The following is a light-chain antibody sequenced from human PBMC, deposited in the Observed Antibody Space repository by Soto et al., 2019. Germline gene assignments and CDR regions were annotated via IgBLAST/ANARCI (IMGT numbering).Light chain of an antibody. J-gene: IGKJ1*01. V-gene: IGKV1-5*01. CDR3: QQYDTYWT. Sequence: DIQMTQSPSTLSSSVVDRVTITCRASQSILSWLAWYPHKPGKAPKLLIYDASSLESGVPSRFSGSRSGTEFTLTISSLQTDDIATYYCQQYDTYWTFGQGTKVDI. CDR1: QSILSW. CDR2: DAS.